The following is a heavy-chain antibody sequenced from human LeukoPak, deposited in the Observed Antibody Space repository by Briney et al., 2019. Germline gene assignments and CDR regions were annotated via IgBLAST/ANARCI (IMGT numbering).Heavy chain of an antibody. Sequence: SETLSLTCAVSGYSISSGYYWGWIRQPPGKGLEWIGSIYHSGSTYYNPSLKSRVTISVDTSKNQFSLKLSSVTAADTAVYYCALIRDGYSSYDYWGQGTLVTVSS. D-gene: IGHD5-24*01. J-gene: IGHJ4*02. CDR3: ALIRDGYSSYDY. CDR1: GYSISSGYY. CDR2: IYHSGST. V-gene: IGHV4-38-2*01.